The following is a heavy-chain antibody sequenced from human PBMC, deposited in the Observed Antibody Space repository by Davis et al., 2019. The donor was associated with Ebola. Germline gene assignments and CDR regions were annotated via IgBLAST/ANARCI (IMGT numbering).Heavy chain of an antibody. D-gene: IGHD4-23*01. V-gene: IGHV1-69*06. CDR1: GGTFSSYA. CDR2: IIPIFGTA. CDR3: ATLIFNYGGLDS. J-gene: IGHJ4*02. Sequence: SVKVSCKASGGTFSSYAISWVRQAPGQGLEWMGGIIPIFGTANYAQKFQGRVTITADKSTSTAYMELRGLTSGDTAFYYCATLIFNYGGLDSWGQGTLITVSS.